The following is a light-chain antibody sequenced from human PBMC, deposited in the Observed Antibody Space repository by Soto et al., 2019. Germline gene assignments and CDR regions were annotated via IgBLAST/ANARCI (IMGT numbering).Light chain of an antibody. Sequence: EIVLTQSPATLSLSPGERATLSCRASQSVDNYLGWYQQKPGQAPRLLVYDASSRATGIPARFSGSGSGTDFTLTISSLEPEDFAVYYCQQRSNWPRTFGPGTKVDIK. J-gene: IGKJ3*01. V-gene: IGKV3-11*01. CDR3: QQRSNWPRT. CDR2: DAS. CDR1: QSVDNY.